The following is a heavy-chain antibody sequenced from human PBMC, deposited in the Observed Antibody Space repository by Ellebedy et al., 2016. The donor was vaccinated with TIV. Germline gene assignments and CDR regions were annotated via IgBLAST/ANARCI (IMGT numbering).Heavy chain of an antibody. CDR1: GFTFSSYW. Sequence: GGSLRLXXAASGFTFSSYWMSWVRQAPGKGLEWVANIKQDGSEKYYVDSVKGRFTISRDNAKNSLYPQMNSLRAEDTAVYYCARAGGGGYSYAHLPEYYFDYWGQGTLVTVSS. J-gene: IGHJ4*02. V-gene: IGHV3-7*04. D-gene: IGHD5-18*01. CDR3: ARAGGGGYSYAHLPEYYFDY. CDR2: IKQDGSEK.